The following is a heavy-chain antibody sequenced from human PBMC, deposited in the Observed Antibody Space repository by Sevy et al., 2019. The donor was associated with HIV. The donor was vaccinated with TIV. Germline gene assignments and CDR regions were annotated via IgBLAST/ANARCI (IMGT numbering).Heavy chain of an antibody. CDR3: ARGPGYCSGGSCYSMGRARYGMDV. CDR2: INHSGST. V-gene: IGHV4-34*01. J-gene: IGHJ6*02. Sequence: SETLSLTCAVYGGSFSGYYWSWIRQPPGKGLEWIGEINHSGSTNYNPSLKSRVTISVDTSKNQFSLKLSSVTAADTAVYYCARGPGYCSGGSCYSMGRARYGMDVWGQGTTVTVS. D-gene: IGHD2-15*01. CDR1: GGSFSGYY.